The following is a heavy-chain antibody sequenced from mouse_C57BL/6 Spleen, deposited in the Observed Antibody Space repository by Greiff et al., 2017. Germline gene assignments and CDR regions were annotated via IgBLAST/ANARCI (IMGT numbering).Heavy chain of an antibody. D-gene: IGHD1-1*01. J-gene: IGHJ4*01. Sequence: VKLQQPGAELVKPGASVKLSCKASGYTFTSYWMHWVKQRPGQGLEWIGMIHPNSGSTNYNEKFKSKATLTVDKSSSTAYMQLSSLTSEDSAVYYCARERDGSRGYYYAMDYWGQGTSVTVSS. CDR3: ARERDGSRGYYYAMDY. V-gene: IGHV1-64*01. CDR1: GYTFTSYW. CDR2: IHPNSGST.